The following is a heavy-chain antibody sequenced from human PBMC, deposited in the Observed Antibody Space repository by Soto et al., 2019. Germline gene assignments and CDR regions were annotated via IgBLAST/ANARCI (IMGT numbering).Heavy chain of an antibody. J-gene: IGHJ2*01. Sequence: QVQLVESGGGVVQPGRSLRLSCAASGFTFSSYAMHWVRQAPGKGLEWVAVISYDGSNKYYADSVKGRFTISRDNSTNTLYLQMNSLRAEDTAVYYCARDGYCTNGVCYAYWYFDLWGRGTLVTVSS. CDR2: ISYDGSNK. CDR3: ARDGYCTNGVCYAYWYFDL. V-gene: IGHV3-30-3*01. D-gene: IGHD2-8*01. CDR1: GFTFSSYA.